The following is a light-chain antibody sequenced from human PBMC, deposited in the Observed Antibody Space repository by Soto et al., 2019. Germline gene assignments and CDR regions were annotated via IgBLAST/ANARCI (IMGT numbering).Light chain of an antibody. CDR1: QNIERY. J-gene: IGKJ2*01. CDR2: AAA. CDR3: QQTYSTIPS. Sequence: DIQMTQSPSSLSASIGDTITISCRASQNIERYLNWYQHKQGKAPQLLMFAAANLESGVPSRFRGSGSGTDFTLTISSLQPEDFATYYCQQTYSTIPSFGQGTKVYIK. V-gene: IGKV1-39*01.